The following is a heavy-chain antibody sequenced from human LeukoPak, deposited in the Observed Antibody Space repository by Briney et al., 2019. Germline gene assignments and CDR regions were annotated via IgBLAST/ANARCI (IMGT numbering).Heavy chain of an antibody. Sequence: PGGSLRLSCAASGFTVSSNYMSWVRQAPGKGLEWVSVIYSGGSTYYADSVKGRFTISRDNSKNTLYLQMNSLRAEDTAVYYCARATPLWVSFGGYTNDYWGQGTLVTVSS. CDR2: IYSGGST. CDR3: ARATPLWVSFGGYTNDY. J-gene: IGHJ4*02. V-gene: IGHV3-66*01. CDR1: GFTVSSNY. D-gene: IGHD5-12*01.